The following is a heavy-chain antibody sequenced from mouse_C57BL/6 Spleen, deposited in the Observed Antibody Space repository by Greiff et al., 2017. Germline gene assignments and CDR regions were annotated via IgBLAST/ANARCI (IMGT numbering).Heavy chain of an antibody. Sequence: QVQLPQSGAELARPGASVKMSCKASGYTFTSYTMHWVKQRPGQGLEWIGYINPSSGYTKYNQKFKDKATLTADKSSSTAYMQLSRLTSEDSAVYYCAMNGYYGSFDDWGQGTTLTVSS. CDR2: INPSSGYT. V-gene: IGHV1-4*01. D-gene: IGHD1-1*01. J-gene: IGHJ2*01. CDR1: GYTFTSYT. CDR3: AMNGYYGSFDD.